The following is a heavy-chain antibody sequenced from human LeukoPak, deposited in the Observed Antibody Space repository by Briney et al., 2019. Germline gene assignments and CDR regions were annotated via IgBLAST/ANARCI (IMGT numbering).Heavy chain of an antibody. Sequence: PSETLSLTCTVSGGSISSGSYYWSWIRQPAGKGLEGIGRIYTSGSTNYNPSLKSRVTISVDTSKNQFSLKLSSVTAADTAVYYCAAGRYYFDYWGQGTLVTVSS. V-gene: IGHV4-61*02. J-gene: IGHJ4*02. CDR2: IYTSGST. CDR1: GGSISSGSYY. CDR3: AAGRYYFDY.